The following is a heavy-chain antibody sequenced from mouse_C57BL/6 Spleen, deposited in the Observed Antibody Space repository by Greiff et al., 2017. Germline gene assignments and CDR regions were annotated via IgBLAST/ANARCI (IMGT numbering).Heavy chain of an antibody. CDR1: GYTFTDYY. CDR2: IYPGSGNT. J-gene: IGHJ1*03. Sequence: QVQLQQSGAELVRPGASVKLSCKASGYTFTDYYINWVKQRPGQGLEWIARIYPGSGNTYYNEKFKGKATLTAEKSSSTAYMQLSSLTSEDSAVYFCARSGYGWYFDVWGTGTTVTVSS. D-gene: IGHD3-1*01. V-gene: IGHV1-76*01. CDR3: ARSGYGWYFDV.